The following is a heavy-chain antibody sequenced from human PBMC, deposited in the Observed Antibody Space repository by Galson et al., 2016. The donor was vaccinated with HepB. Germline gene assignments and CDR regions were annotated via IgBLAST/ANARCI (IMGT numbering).Heavy chain of an antibody. CDR1: GYTLTELS. V-gene: IGHV1-24*01. Sequence: SVKVSCKVSGYTLTELSIYWVRQTPGEGLEWMGGCAPEVGQTIYAQKFQDRVTMTEDTSTDTAYMQMTSLTSEDTAVYFCTTRVIREDFDHWGQGTLVSVPS. D-gene: IGHD2-21*01. J-gene: IGHJ4*02. CDR2: CAPEVGQT. CDR3: TTRVIREDFDH.